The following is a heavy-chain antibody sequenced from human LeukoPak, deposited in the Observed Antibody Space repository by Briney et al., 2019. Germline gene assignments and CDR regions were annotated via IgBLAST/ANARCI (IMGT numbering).Heavy chain of an antibody. D-gene: IGHD3-22*01. V-gene: IGHV1-3*01. J-gene: IGHJ4*02. CDR1: GYTFTSYA. CDR2: INAGNGNT. Sequence: ASVKVSCKASGYTFTSYAMHWVRQAPGQRLEWMGWINAGNGNTKYSQKFQGRVTITRDTSASTAYMELSSLRSEDTAVYYCARVHDSSGYYFDYWGQGTLVTVSS. CDR3: ARVHDSSGYYFDY.